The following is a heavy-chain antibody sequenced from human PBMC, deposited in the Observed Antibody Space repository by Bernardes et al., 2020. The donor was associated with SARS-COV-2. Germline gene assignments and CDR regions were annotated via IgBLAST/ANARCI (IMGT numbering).Heavy chain of an antibody. D-gene: IGHD3-22*01. J-gene: IGHJ4*02. CDR3: ARGASSGYRIDY. CDR2: ISTDGRTT. V-gene: IGHV3-74*01. CDR1: GFTFRSYW. Sequence: GGSLILSCAASGFTFRSYWMHWVRQIPGRGLVWLSRISTDGRTTNYADSVEGRFTLSRDNAKNTLWLQMNSLGADDTAVYYCARGASSGYRIDYWGPGTLVTVSS.